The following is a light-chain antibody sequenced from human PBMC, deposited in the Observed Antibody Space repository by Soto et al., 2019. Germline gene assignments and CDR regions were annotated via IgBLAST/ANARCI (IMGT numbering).Light chain of an antibody. V-gene: IGKV3-15*01. J-gene: IGKJ4*01. Sequence: EIVMTQSPATLSVSPGEGATLSCKASQNVYNNLAWYQQRPGQPPRLLIYAASTRATGISARFSCSGYGTEFTLPTSSQQSEDFAVYYCQQCRNWPLTFGGGTKVQIK. CDR3: QQCRNWPLT. CDR1: QNVYNN. CDR2: AAS.